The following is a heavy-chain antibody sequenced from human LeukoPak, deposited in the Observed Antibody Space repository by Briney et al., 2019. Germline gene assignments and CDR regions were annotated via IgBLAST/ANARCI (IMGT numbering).Heavy chain of an antibody. CDR2: IKSDGTMT. CDR3: ARGNSGNSFY. CDR1: WITLSRHW. Sequence: GALRLFCCGSWITLSRHWVALVRQASGEGLVWVSRIKSDGTMTTYADSVKGRFTISRDNAKNTLYLQMNSLRAEDTAVYYCARGNSGNSFYWGQGTLVTVSS. V-gene: IGHV3-74*01. D-gene: IGHD4-23*01. J-gene: IGHJ4*02.